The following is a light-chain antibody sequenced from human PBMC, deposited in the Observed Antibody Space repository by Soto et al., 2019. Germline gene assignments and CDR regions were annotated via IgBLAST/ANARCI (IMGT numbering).Light chain of an antibody. CDR2: AAS. J-gene: IGKJ1*01. V-gene: IGKV1-39*01. Sequence: DIQMTQSPSSLSASVGDRVTITCRASQSIVTYLNWYLQKPGKAPKLLIYAASNLQSGVPSRFSGSGSGTDFTLTISSLQPEDFATYFCPQSYSTPPWTFGQGTKVEI. CDR3: PQSYSTPPWT. CDR1: QSIVTY.